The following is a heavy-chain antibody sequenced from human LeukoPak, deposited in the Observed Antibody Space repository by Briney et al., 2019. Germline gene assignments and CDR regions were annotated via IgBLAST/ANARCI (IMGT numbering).Heavy chain of an antibody. CDR2: ISYDGSNK. D-gene: IGHD3-10*02. CDR1: GFTFSSYA. CDR3: SISYVPGKDAYFDL. V-gene: IGHV3-30*04. J-gene: IGHJ5*02. Sequence: GGSLRLSCAASGFTFSSYAMPWVRQAPGKGLEWVAVISYDGSNKYYADSVKGRFTISRDNSKNTLYLQMNSLRTEDTAMYYCSISYVPGKDAYFDLRGQGTLVTVSS.